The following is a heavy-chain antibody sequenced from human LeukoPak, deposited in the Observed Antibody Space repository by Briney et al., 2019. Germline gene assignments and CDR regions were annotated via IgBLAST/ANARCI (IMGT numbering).Heavy chain of an antibody. D-gene: IGHD4-17*01. CDR3: AKDLATTVTPAITDY. CDR2: ISGSGDNT. CDR1: GFTFSSYA. Sequence: GGSLRLSCAASGFTFSSYAMSWVRQVPGKGLEWVSVISGSGDNTYYADSVKGRFTISRDNSKNMLYLQMNSLRAEDTAVYYCAKDLATTVTPAITDYWGQGTLVTVSS. V-gene: IGHV3-23*01. J-gene: IGHJ4*02.